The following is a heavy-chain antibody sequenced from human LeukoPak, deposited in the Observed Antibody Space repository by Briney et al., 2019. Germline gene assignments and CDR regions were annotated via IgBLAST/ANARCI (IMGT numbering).Heavy chain of an antibody. CDR2: ISGSGGST. CDR3: AKDQYGDYDY. D-gene: IGHD4-17*01. CDR1: GGTFSSYA. V-gene: IGHV3-23*01. J-gene: IGHJ4*02. Sequence: SCKASGGTFSSYAMSWVRQAPGKGLEWVSAISGSGGSTYYADSVKGRFTISRDNSKNALYLQMNSLRAEDTAVYYCAKDQYGDYDYWGQGTLVTVSS.